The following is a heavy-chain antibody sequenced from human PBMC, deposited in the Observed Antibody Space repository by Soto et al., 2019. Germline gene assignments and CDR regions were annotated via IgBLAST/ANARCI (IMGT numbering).Heavy chain of an antibody. Sequence: SVGSLRLPCAASGFTFSGSAMHSVRQAPGKGLEWVGRIRSKANSYATAYAASVKSRFTISRDDSKNTAYLQMNSLKTEDTAVYYCTSIAAAVHYYYYGRDVWGQGTTVTVSS. D-gene: IGHD6-13*01. V-gene: IGHV3-73*01. CDR3: TSIAAAVHYYYYGRDV. J-gene: IGHJ6*02. CDR1: GFTFSGSA. CDR2: IRSKANSYAT.